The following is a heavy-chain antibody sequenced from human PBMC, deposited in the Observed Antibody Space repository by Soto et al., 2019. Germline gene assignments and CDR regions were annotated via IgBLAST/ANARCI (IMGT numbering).Heavy chain of an antibody. CDR3: ASAPDRDWFDP. Sequence: SETLSLTCTVSGGSISSYYWSWIRQPPGKGLEWIGYIYYSGSTNYNPSLRSRVTISVDTSKNQFSLKLSSVTAADTAVYYCASAPDRDWFDPWGQGTLVTVSS. CDR2: IYYSGST. CDR1: GGSISSYY. J-gene: IGHJ5*02. V-gene: IGHV4-59*08.